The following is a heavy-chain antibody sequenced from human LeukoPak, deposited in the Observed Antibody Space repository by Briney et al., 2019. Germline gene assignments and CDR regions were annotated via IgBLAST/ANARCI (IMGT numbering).Heavy chain of an antibody. CDR2: ISGSGGST. J-gene: IGHJ6*03. D-gene: IGHD6-6*01. CDR1: GFTFSSYA. Sequence: GGSLRLSCAASGFTFSSYAMSWVRQAPGKGLEWVSAISGSGGSTYYADSVKGRFTISRDNSKNTLYLQMNSLRAEDTAVYYCARGALVAPTILEDYYYYMDVWGKGTTVTVSS. V-gene: IGHV3-23*01. CDR3: ARGALVAPTILEDYYYYMDV.